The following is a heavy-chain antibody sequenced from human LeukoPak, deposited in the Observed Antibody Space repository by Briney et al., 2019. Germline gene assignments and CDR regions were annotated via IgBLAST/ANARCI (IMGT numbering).Heavy chain of an antibody. V-gene: IGHV3-23*05. D-gene: IGHD3-16*01. CDR3: ANEIRPNDY. J-gene: IGHJ4*02. CDR1: GFTFSSYA. Sequence: GRSLRLSCAASGFTFSSYAMSWVRQAPGEGLEWVSSIDISGGATWYADSVRGRFTISRDNSKNTLYLQMTSLRVEDTALYYCANEIRPNDYWGQGTLVSVSS. CDR2: IDISGGAT.